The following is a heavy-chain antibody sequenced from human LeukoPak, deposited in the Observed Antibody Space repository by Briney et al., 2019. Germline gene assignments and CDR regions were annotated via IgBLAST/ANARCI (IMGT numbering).Heavy chain of an antibody. D-gene: IGHD5-24*01. J-gene: IGHJ3*02. CDR3: AKDSGHDGYAFDI. CDR1: GLTFSRNN. V-gene: IGHV3-30*02. CDR2: IQYDGKNE. Sequence: GGSLRLSCAASGLTFSRNNMHWVRQAPGKGLEWVAFIQYDGKNEYYADSVKGRFTISKDNSKNTLYLQMNSLKAEDTAVYYCAKDSGHDGYAFDIWGPGTMVTVSS.